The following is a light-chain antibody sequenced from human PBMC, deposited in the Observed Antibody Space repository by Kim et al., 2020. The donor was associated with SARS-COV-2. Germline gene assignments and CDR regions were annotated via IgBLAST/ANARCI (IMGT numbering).Light chain of an antibody. V-gene: IGKV1-5*03. Sequence: GDRVAITCRASQSISTWLAWYQQKPGKAPKLLIYKASSLESGVPSRFSGSGSGTEFTLTISSLQPDDFATYYCQQYNTYSYTFGQGTKLEI. J-gene: IGKJ2*01. CDR1: QSISTW. CDR3: QQYNTYSYT. CDR2: KAS.